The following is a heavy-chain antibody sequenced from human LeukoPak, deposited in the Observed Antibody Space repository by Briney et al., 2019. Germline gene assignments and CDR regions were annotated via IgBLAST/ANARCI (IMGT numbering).Heavy chain of an antibody. Sequence: SETLSLTCTVSGGSTSSDYWSWIRQPPGKGLEWIGYIYYSGSTNYNPSLKSRVTISVDTSKNQFSLKLSSVTAADTAVYYCARHGASNSGWYNFDYWGQGTLVTVSS. CDR3: ARHGASNSGWYNFDY. V-gene: IGHV4-59*08. CDR1: GGSTSSDY. J-gene: IGHJ4*02. D-gene: IGHD6-19*01. CDR2: IYYSGST.